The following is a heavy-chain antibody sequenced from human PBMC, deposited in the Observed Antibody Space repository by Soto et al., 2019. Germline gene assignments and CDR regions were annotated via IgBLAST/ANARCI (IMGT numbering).Heavy chain of an antibody. Sequence: GESLKISCESSGYTFANYWIGWVRQAPGKGLEWVSVIYSGGSTYYADSVKGRFTISRDNSKNTLYLQMNSLRAEDTAVYYCARGDAFDIWGQGTMVTVSS. CDR3: ARGDAFDI. CDR1: GYTFANYW. J-gene: IGHJ3*02. V-gene: IGHV3-53*05. CDR2: IYSGGST.